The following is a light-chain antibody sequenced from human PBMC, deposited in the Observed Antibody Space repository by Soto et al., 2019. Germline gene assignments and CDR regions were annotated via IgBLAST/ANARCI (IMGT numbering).Light chain of an antibody. V-gene: IGKV1-39*01. CDR1: QSISTY. CDR3: QQSYSTPFT. Sequence: DIQMTQSPSSLSASVGDRVTITCRASQSISTYLKWYQQKAGKAPKVMIHAASSLQSGVPSRFSGSGSGTDFTLTINSLQPEDFGTYYCQQSYSTPFTFAPGTKVDIK. CDR2: AAS. J-gene: IGKJ3*01.